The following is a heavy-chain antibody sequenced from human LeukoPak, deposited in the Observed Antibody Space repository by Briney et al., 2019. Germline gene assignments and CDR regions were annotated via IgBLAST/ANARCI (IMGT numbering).Heavy chain of an antibody. CDR1: GCSISTYY. CDR2: IYSSGST. J-gene: IGHJ4*02. D-gene: IGHD1-26*01. Sequence: PSETLSLTCTVSGCSISTYYWSWIRPPPGNGREGIGNIYSSGSTNYNPSLKSRVTRAVDTSKHQFSLKLSSVTAADTAVYYCARGGHSGSYYDFDYWGQGTLVTVSS. V-gene: IGHV4-59*01. CDR3: ARGGHSGSYYDFDY.